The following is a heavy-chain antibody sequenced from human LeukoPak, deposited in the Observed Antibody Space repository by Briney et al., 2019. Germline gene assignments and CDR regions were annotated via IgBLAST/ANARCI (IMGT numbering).Heavy chain of an antibody. CDR1: GFTFSSYA. V-gene: IGHV3-23*01. D-gene: IGHD6-13*01. Sequence: GGSLRLSCAPSGFTFSSYAMSWVRQAPGEGLEWVSAISASGGDTYYAGTVKGRFTSSRDNSKNTLYLQMNGLRAEDTAIYYCAKEGERRTSSSWFGIDYWGQGTLVTVSS. CDR2: ISASGGDT. J-gene: IGHJ4*02. CDR3: AKEGERRTSSSWFGIDY.